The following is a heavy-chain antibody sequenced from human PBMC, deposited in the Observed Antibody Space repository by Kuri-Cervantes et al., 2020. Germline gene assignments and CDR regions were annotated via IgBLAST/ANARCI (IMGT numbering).Heavy chain of an antibody. D-gene: IGHD6-6*01. J-gene: IGHJ6*03. V-gene: IGHV1-2*04. CDR2: INPNSGGT. CDR3: ATGLARNAYSSSSYYYYMDV. CDR1: GYTFTGYY. Sequence: ASVKVSCKASGYTFTGYYMHWVRQAPGQGLEWMGWINPNSGGTNYAQKFQGWVTMTRDTSISTAYMELSRLRSDDTAVYYCATGLARNAYSSSSYYYYMDVWGKGTTVTVSS.